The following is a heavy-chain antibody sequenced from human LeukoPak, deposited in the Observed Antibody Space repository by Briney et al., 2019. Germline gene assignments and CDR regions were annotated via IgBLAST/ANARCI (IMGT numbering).Heavy chain of an antibody. V-gene: IGHV1-46*01. CDR1: GYTFTSYY. CDR2: INPSGGST. D-gene: IGHD6-6*01. J-gene: IGHJ4*02. Sequence: ASVKVSCKASGYTFTSYYMHWVRQAPGQGLEWMGIINPSGGSTSYAQKFQGRVTMTRATSTSTVYMELTSLRSAHTAVSYCARGGPIAARYFDYWGQGTLVTVSS. CDR3: ARGGPIAARYFDY.